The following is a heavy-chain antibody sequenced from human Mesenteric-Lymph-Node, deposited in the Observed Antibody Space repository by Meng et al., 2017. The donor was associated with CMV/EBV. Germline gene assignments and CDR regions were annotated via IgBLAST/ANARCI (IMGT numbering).Heavy chain of an antibody. CDR3: ATNYGSGRIDQYYFDY. Sequence: SGGTLSSYAISWVRQAPGQGLEWMGGIIPIFGTANYAQKFQGRVTITTDESTSTAYMELSSLRSEDTAVYYCATNYGSGRIDQYYFDYWGQGTLVTVSS. CDR1: GGTLSSYA. J-gene: IGHJ4*02. CDR2: IIPIFGTA. V-gene: IGHV1-69*05. D-gene: IGHD3-10*01.